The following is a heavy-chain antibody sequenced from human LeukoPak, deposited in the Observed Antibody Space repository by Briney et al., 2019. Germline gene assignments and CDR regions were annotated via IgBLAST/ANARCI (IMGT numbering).Heavy chain of an antibody. Sequence: PSETLSLTCTVSGGSISSSSYYWGWIRQPPGKGLEWIGSIYYSGSTYYNPSLKSRVTISVDTSKNQFSLKLSSVTAADTAVYYCARTPPEYYYDSSGYTRAFDIWGQGTMVTVSS. V-gene: IGHV4-39*07. D-gene: IGHD3-22*01. CDR1: GGSISSSSYY. CDR2: IYYSGST. CDR3: ARTPPEYYYDSSGYTRAFDI. J-gene: IGHJ3*02.